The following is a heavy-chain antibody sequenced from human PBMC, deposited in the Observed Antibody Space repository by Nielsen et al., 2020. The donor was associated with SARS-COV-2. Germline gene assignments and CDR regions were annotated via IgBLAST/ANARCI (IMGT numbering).Heavy chain of an antibody. CDR2: DSGSGVST. D-gene: IGHD3-10*01. CDR3: AKGVEGYGSVSFPFDY. Sequence: GGSLRLSCAGSGFTFSAYSMSWVRQAPGKGLEWVSADSGSGVSTYYADSVKGRFTISRANSRNTVYLQMNSLRAEDTAVYYCAKGVEGYGSVSFPFDYWGQGTLVTVSS. CDR1: GFTFSAYS. V-gene: IGHV3-23*01. J-gene: IGHJ4*02.